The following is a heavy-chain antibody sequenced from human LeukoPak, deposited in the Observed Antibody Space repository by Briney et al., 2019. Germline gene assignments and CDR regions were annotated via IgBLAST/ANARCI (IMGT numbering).Heavy chain of an antibody. Sequence: GGSLRLSCAASGFTFSSYAMHWVRQAPGKGLEYVSAISSNGGSTYYADSVKGRFTISRDNYKNTLNLQMSSLRAEDTAVYYCVVSYLYAFDIWGQGTMVTVSS. V-gene: IGHV3-64D*09. CDR3: VVSYLYAFDI. D-gene: IGHD5-18*01. J-gene: IGHJ3*02. CDR2: ISSNGGST. CDR1: GFTFSSYA.